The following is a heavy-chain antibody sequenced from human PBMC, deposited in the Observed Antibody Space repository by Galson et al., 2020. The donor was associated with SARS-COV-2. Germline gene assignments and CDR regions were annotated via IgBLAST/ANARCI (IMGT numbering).Heavy chain of an antibody. J-gene: IGHJ6*03. CDR3: ARTGTPHYDYSYYMDV. D-gene: IGHD6-13*01. V-gene: IGHV3-21*04. CDR2: ITTSRPYI. Sequence: GESLKISCVASGFPFSSYTMNWVRQVPGTGLEWVSSITTSRPYINYAHSVKGRFTISRDNAKNSLYLQMNSLGAGDTALYFCARTGTPHYDYSYYMDVWGKGTTVTVSS. CDR1: GFPFSSYT.